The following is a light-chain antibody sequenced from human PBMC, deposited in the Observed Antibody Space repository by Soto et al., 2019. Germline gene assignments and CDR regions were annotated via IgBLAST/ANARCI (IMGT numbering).Light chain of an antibody. V-gene: IGKV3-20*01. CDR1: QSVSSKY. CDR3: QQYGSSLCT. Sequence: DIVLTQSPGTLSLSPGERATLSCRASQSVSSKYLAWYQQKPGQAPRVLIYGTSIRASGVPERFSGGGSGTDFTLTITRLEPEDFAVYYCQQYGSSLCTFGAGTKVDFK. CDR2: GTS. J-gene: IGKJ3*01.